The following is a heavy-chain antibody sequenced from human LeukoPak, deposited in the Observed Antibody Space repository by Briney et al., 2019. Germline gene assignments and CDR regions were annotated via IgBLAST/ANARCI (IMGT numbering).Heavy chain of an antibody. CDR2: ISPSGSEV. Sequence: GGSLRLSCAASGLDFRTYEMNWVRQAPGKGLEWVSYISPSGSEVKYADSVKGRFSISRDNAMNSLYLQMNSLRAEDTAVYYCTRDEVGATTEFDSWGQGILVTVSS. CDR3: TRDEVGATTEFDS. D-gene: IGHD1-26*01. CDR1: GLDFRTYE. J-gene: IGHJ4*02. V-gene: IGHV3-48*03.